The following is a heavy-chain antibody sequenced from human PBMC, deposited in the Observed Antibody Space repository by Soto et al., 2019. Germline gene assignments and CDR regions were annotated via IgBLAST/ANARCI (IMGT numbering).Heavy chain of an antibody. CDR3: RVGVAD. D-gene: IGHD1-26*01. Sequence: QVQLVESGGGVVQPGRSLRLSCAASGFNFSAYGMHWVRQAPGTGLELVALLSFDASKKDYADSVKGRFTISRDTSSNTLYLQMNSLRVEDTAVYYCRVGVADWGQGTRVTVSS. CDR2: LSFDASKK. CDR1: GFNFSAYG. V-gene: IGHV3-30*03. J-gene: IGHJ4*02.